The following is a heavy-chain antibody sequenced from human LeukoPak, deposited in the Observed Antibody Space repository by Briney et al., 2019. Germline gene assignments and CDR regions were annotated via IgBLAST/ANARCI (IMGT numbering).Heavy chain of an antibody. CDR2: IWYDGSNK. D-gene: IGHD6-13*01. J-gene: IGHJ4*02. Sequence: PGRSLRLSCAASGFTFSSYGMHWVRQAPGKGLEWVVVIWYDGSNKYYADSVKGRFTISRDNSKNTLYLQMNSLRAEDTAVYYCARDLSSLFDYWGQGTLVTVSS. CDR1: GFTFSSYG. V-gene: IGHV3-33*01. CDR3: ARDLSSLFDY.